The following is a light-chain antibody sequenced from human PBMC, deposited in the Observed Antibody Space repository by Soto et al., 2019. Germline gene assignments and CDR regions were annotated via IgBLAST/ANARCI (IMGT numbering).Light chain of an antibody. Sequence: DIQMTQSPSTLSASVGDRVTITCRASQAIGDCLAWYQQKPGNAPKLLIYKASTLESGVPSRFSGSGSGTDVTRTIIRLQTDDLETYYIQQYNYYSLDTFGQGTKVEIK. J-gene: IGKJ2*01. CDR2: KAS. CDR3: QQYNYYSLDT. CDR1: QAIGDC. V-gene: IGKV1-5*03.